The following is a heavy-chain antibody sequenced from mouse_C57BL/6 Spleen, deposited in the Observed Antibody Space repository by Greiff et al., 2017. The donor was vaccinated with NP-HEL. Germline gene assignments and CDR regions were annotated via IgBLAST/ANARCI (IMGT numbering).Heavy chain of an antibody. CDR3: ARDGYSPCFAMDD. CDR1: GYTFTSYW. Sequence: QVQLQQPGAELVRPGSSVKLSCKASGYTFTSYWMDWVKQRPGQGLEWIGNIYPSDSETHYNQKFKDKATLTVDKSSSTAYMQLSSLTSEDSAVYYCARDGYSPCFAMDDWGQGTSVTVDS. CDR2: IYPSDSET. D-gene: IGHD2-3*01. V-gene: IGHV1-61*01. J-gene: IGHJ4*01.